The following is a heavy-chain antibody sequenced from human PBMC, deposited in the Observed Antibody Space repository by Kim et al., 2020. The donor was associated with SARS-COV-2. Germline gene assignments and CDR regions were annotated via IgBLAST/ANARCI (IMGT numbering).Heavy chain of an antibody. J-gene: IGHJ3*02. Sequence: GGSLRLSCAASGFTLINYSMHWVRQAPGKGLEWVAVIWYDGSREYYADSVKGRFTISRDTSKNTLDLQMNSLRAEDTAVYYCAKDNERGAFDIWGHGAMV. D-gene: IGHD2-8*01. CDR3: AKDNERGAFDI. CDR1: GFTLINYS. V-gene: IGHV3-33*03. CDR2: IWYDGSRE.